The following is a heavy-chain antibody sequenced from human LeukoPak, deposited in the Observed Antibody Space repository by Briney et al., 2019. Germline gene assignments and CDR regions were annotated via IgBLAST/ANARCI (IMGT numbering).Heavy chain of an antibody. J-gene: IGHJ4*02. CDR3: ARERAIASLRPYYFDY. Sequence: GGSLRLSCAASGFTFSDYYMSWIRQAPGKGLEWISYISSSGSTIYYADSVKGRFTISRDNARNSLYLQMNSLRAEDAAVYYCARERAIASLRPYYFDYWGQGTLVTVSS. V-gene: IGHV3-11*01. CDR1: GFTFSDYY. CDR2: ISSSGSTI. D-gene: IGHD6-6*01.